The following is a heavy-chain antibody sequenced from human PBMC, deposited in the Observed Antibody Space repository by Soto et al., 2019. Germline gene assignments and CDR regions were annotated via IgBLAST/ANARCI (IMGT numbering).Heavy chain of an antibody. J-gene: IGHJ6*02. CDR2: ISGSGGST. CDR3: ATTIFGVVRYGMDV. CDR1: GFTFSSYA. Sequence: GGSLRLSCAASGFTFSSYAMSWVRQAPGKGLEWVSAISGSGGSTYYADSVKGRFTISRDNSKNTLYLQMNSLRAEDTAVYYCATTIFGVVRYGMDVWGQGTTVTVSS. D-gene: IGHD3-3*01. V-gene: IGHV3-23*01.